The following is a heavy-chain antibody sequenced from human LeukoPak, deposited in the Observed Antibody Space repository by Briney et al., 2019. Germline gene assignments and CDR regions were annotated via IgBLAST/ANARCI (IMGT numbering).Heavy chain of an antibody. V-gene: IGHV3-23*01. D-gene: IGHD3-10*01. CDR3: AKDRGSAAHYGMDV. CDR2: INNGGDNT. J-gene: IGHJ6*02. CDR1: GFTFSSFA. Sequence: GGSLRLSCAATGFTFSSFAMTWVRQAPGKAPEWVSSINNGGDNTYYADSVKGRFAISRDNSKNTLYLQMNSLRAEDTAVYYCAKDRGSAAHYGMDVWGQGTTVTVSS.